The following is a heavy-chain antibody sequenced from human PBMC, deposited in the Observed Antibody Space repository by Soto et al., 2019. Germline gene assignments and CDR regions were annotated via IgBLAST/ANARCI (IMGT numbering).Heavy chain of an antibody. CDR3: ALSRQQLKEGDY. CDR2: IIPILGIA. CDR1: GGTFSSYT. J-gene: IGHJ4*02. D-gene: IGHD6-13*01. V-gene: IGHV1-69*02. Sequence: QVQLVQSGAEVKKPGSSVKVSCKASGGTFSSYTISWVRQAPRQGLEWMGRIIPILGIANYAQKFQGRVTITADKSTSTAYMELSSLRSEDTAVYYCALSRQQLKEGDYWGQGTLVTVSS.